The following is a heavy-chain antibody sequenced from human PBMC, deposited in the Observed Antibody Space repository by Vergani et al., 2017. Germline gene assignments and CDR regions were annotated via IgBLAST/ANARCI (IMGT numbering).Heavy chain of an antibody. D-gene: IGHD1-1*01. V-gene: IGHV3-30*03. Sequence: QVHLVESGGGVVQPGRSLRLSCVVSGFTSSYYGMHWVRQAPGKGLEWVAVISYDGTQKYYADSVKGRFTISRDNSTSTLYLQRNSLRTEDTAVYYCATKSCGTPGCQIGYFREWGQGTLVTVSS. J-gene: IGHJ1*01. CDR1: GFTSSYYG. CDR2: ISYDGTQK. CDR3: ATKSCGTPGCQIGYFRE.